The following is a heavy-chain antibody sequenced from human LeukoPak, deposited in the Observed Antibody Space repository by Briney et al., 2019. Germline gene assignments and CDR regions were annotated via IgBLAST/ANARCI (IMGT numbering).Heavy chain of an antibody. J-gene: IGHJ4*02. V-gene: IGHV3-66*01. CDR2: IYSGGST. D-gene: IGHD4-23*01. Sequence: GGSLRLSCAASGFTVSSNYMSWVRQAPGKGLERVSVIYSGGSTYYADSVKGRFTISRDNSKNTLYLQMNSLRAEDTAVYYCARDSRSPVGYFDYRGQGTLVTVSS. CDR1: GFTVSSNY. CDR3: ARDSRSPVGYFDY.